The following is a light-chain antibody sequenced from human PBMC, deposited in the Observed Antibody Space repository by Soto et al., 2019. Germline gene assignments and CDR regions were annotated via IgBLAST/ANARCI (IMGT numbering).Light chain of an antibody. Sequence: AIRMTQSPSSLSASTGDRVTITCRASQGISSYLAWYQQKPGKAPKLLIYAASTLQSGVPSRFSGSGSGTEFTLTISSLQPDDFATYYCQQYNSYPWTFGQGTTVDIK. J-gene: IGKJ1*01. CDR2: AAS. CDR1: QGISSY. CDR3: QQYNSYPWT. V-gene: IGKV1-8*01.